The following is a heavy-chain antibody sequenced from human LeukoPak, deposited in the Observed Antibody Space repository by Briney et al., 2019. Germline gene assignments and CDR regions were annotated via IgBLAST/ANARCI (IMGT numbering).Heavy chain of an antibody. D-gene: IGHD6-19*01. CDR3: GRGVAGYYIDY. J-gene: IGHJ4*02. V-gene: IGHV4-59*01. CDR2: IYYSGST. Sequence: PSETLSLTCTVSGGSISSYYWSWIRQPPGKGLEWIGYIYYSGSTNYNPSLKSRVTISVDTSKNQFSLKLSSVTAADTAVYYCGRGVAGYYIDYWGQGTLVTVSS. CDR1: GGSISSYY.